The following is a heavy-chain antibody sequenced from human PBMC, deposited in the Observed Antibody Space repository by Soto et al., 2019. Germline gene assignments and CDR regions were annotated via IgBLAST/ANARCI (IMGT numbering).Heavy chain of an antibody. V-gene: IGHV3-74*01. CDR3: ARSLPGNYGALDL. CDR1: EFTFRSYW. CDR2: ISGDGSST. J-gene: IGHJ3*01. Sequence: EVQLVDSGGGLVQPGGSLRLSCAASEFTFRSYWMHWVLQSPGKGLVWVSRISGDGSSTNYADSVKGRFTISRDNAKNTVYLQIDSLSAEYTAVYYCARSLPGNYGALDLCGQGTMVTVSA. D-gene: IGHD1-1*01.